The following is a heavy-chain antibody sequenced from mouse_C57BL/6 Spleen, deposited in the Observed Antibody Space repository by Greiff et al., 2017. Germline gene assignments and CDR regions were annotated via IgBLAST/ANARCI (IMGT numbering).Heavy chain of an antibody. Sequence: VQRVESGAELAKPGASVKLSCKASGYTFTSYWLHWVKQRPGQGLEWIGYINPSSGYTKYNQKFKDKATLTADKSSSTAYMQLSSLTYEDSAVYYCARWSTTVVAPFDYWGQGTTLTVSS. D-gene: IGHD1-1*01. V-gene: IGHV1-7*01. CDR2: INPSSGYT. J-gene: IGHJ2*01. CDR3: ARWSTTVVAPFDY. CDR1: GYTFTSYW.